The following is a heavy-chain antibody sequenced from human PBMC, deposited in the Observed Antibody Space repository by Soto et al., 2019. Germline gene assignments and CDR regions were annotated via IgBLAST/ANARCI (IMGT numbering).Heavy chain of an antibody. V-gene: IGHV3-30-3*01. CDR1: GFTFSSYA. Sequence: GGSLRLSCAASGFTFSSYAMHWVRQAPGKGLEWVAVISYDGSNKYYADSVKGRFTISRDNSKNTLYLQMNSLRAEDTAVYYCARVSVVTPGKVFDYWGQGTLVTVSS. CDR3: ARVSVVTPGKVFDY. J-gene: IGHJ4*02. D-gene: IGHD2-21*02. CDR2: ISYDGSNK.